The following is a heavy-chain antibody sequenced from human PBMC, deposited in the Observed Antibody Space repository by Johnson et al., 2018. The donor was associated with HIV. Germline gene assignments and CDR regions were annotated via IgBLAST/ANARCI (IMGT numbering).Heavy chain of an antibody. D-gene: IGHD3-16*01. J-gene: IGHJ3*02. V-gene: IGHV3-7*01. Sequence: VHLVESGGGLVQPGRSLRLSCAASGFIFSNYWMTWVRQAPGKGLEWVANINQDGSRKHYAGSLEGRFTISRDNAKNSFYLQVDSLRAEDTAVYYCARGGWGDAFDIWGQGTMVTVSS. CDR1: GFIFSNYW. CDR2: INQDGSRK. CDR3: ARGGWGDAFDI.